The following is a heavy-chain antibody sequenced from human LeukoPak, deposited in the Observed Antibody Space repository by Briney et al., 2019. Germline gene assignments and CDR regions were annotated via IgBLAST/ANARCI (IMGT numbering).Heavy chain of an antibody. CDR3: AKDLAGRLLQHYAFDY. V-gene: IGHV3-66*02. CDR2: IYSGGST. D-gene: IGHD5-24*01. CDR1: GFTLSSYS. Sequence: PGGSLRLSCAASGFTLSSYSMNWVRQAPGKGLEWVSIIYSGGSTFYADSVKGRFTISRDNSKNTLYLQMNSLRAEDTAVYYCAKDLAGRLLQHYAFDYWGQGTLVTVSS. J-gene: IGHJ4*02.